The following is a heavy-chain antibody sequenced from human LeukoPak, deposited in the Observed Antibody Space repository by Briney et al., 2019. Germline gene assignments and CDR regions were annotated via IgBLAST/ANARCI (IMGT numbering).Heavy chain of an antibody. D-gene: IGHD6-19*01. V-gene: IGHV3-74*01. CDR1: GFTFSKYW. CDR3: ATKQWLAPPPDS. CDR2: INTDGTVT. Sequence: GGSLRLSCAASGFTFSKYWMLWVRQAPGKGLDSVSRINTDGTVTTYADSVKGRFTFSRDNADNTIFLQMNSVRDEDTAVYYCATKQWLAPPPDSWGQGTPVTVSS. J-gene: IGHJ4*02.